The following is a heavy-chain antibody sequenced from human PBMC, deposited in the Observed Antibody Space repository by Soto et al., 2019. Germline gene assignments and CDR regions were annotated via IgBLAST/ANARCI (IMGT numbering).Heavy chain of an antibody. D-gene: IGHD6-19*01. V-gene: IGHV4-39*01. J-gene: IGHJ4*02. Sequence: TLSLTCTISGGSISNSSYYWGWIRQPPGKGLEWIGSVYYSGSTYYNPSLKSRATISVDTSKTQFSLKLRSVTAADTAVYYCARIAVSGPTSSFDYWGQGTLVTFSS. CDR2: VYYSGST. CDR3: ARIAVSGPTSSFDY. CDR1: GGSISNSSYY.